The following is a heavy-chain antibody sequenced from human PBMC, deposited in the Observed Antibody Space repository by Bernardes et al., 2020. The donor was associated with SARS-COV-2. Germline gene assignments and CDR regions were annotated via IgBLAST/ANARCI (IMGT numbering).Heavy chain of an antibody. CDR3: ARGLSDFYDTSGPNR. V-gene: IGHV3-33*05. CDR1: GFRFSYYG. J-gene: IGHJ4*02. CDR2: IKYDGTSK. D-gene: IGHD2-21*01. Sequence: LRLSCPASGFRFSYYGMNCFRQAPANGLEWVAFIKYDGTSKYYADSVKGRFTISRDDSKNTIYLQMNSLRAEDTAVYYCARGLSDFYDTSGPNRWGQGTLVTVSS.